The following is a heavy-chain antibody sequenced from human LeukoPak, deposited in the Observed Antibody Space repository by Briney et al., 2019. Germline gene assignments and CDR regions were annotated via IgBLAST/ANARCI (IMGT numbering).Heavy chain of an antibody. J-gene: IGHJ4*02. V-gene: IGHV3-23*01. CDR3: AKDQRFALSNYDY. CDR2: ISGSDAGK. CDR1: GFTFNNYA. D-gene: IGHD2/OR15-2a*01. Sequence: GGSLRLSCAASGFTFNNYAMSWVRQAQGKGLEWVSAISGSDAGKYYADSVKGRFTISRDNSNNTLYLQMTSLRAEDTAVYYCAKDQRFALSNYDYWGQGTLVTVSS.